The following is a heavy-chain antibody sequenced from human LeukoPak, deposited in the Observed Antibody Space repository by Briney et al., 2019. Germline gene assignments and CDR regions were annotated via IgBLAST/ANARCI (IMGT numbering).Heavy chain of an antibody. CDR3: ARGPLMSAGGGVDP. D-gene: IGHD6-13*01. CDR1: GGSFSGYY. Sequence: SETLSLTCAVYGGSFSGYYWSWIRQPPGKGLEWIGEINHSGSTNYNPSLKSRVTISVDTSKNQFSLKLTSVTAADTAVYYCARGPLMSAGGGVDPWGQGTLVAVSS. CDR2: INHSGST. V-gene: IGHV4-34*01. J-gene: IGHJ5*02.